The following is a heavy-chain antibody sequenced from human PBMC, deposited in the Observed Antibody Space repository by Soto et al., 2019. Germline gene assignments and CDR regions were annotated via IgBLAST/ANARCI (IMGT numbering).Heavy chain of an antibody. CDR2: IRSKAYGGTT. Sequence: PGGSLRLSCAASGFTFSSYSMNWFRQAPGKGLEWVGFIRSKAYGGTTEYAASVKGRFTISRDDSKSIAYLQMNSLKTEDTAVYYCTRVQLELAAAGRVYYYMDVWGKGTTVTVSS. CDR1: GFTFSSYS. CDR3: TRVQLELAAAGRVYYYMDV. D-gene: IGHD6-13*01. J-gene: IGHJ6*03. V-gene: IGHV3-49*03.